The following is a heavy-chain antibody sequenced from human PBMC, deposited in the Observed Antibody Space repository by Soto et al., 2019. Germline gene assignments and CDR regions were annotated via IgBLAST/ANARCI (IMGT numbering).Heavy chain of an antibody. CDR3: ASIVVVTTIDY. CDR2: ISGSGGGT. D-gene: IGHD2-21*02. CDR1: GFTFSSYA. J-gene: IGHJ4*02. Sequence: EVQLLESGGGLVQPGGSLRLSCAASGFTFSSYAMSWVRQAPGKGLEWVSAISGSGGGTYYADSVKGRFTISRDNSKNTLYLQMNSLRAGDTAVYYCASIVVVTTIDYWGQGTLVTVSS. V-gene: IGHV3-23*01.